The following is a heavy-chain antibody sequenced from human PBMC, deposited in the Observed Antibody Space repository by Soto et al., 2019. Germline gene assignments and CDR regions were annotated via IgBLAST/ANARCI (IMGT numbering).Heavy chain of an antibody. CDR3: ARENRNHDSSGYLDY. J-gene: IGHJ4*02. CDR2: IHNSGIT. CDR1: GGSINSGVYY. D-gene: IGHD3-22*01. V-gene: IGHV4-31*03. Sequence: PSETLSLTCTVSGGSINSGVYYWTWIRHHPGKGLEWIGYIHNSGITDYLPSLKSRGTMSVDTSNNQFSLKLNSVTAADTAVYYCARENRNHDSSGYLDYWGQGTLVTVSS.